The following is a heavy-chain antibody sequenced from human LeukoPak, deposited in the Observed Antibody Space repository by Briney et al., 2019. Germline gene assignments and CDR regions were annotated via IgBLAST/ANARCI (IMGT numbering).Heavy chain of an antibody. Sequence: GGSLRLSCAASGFTFSSYSMNWVRQAPGKGLEWVSYISSSSSTIYYADSVKGRFTISRDNAKNSLYLQMNSLRDEDTAVYYCARASYIVVVPAAPGGAFDIWGQGTMVTVSS. CDR2: ISSSSSTI. CDR1: GFTFSSYS. D-gene: IGHD2-2*01. J-gene: IGHJ3*02. V-gene: IGHV3-48*02. CDR3: ARASYIVVVPAAPGGAFDI.